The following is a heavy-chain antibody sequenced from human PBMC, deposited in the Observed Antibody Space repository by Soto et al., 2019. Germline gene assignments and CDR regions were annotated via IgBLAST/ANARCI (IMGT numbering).Heavy chain of an antibody. CDR3: ARSITIFGVVIHDAFDI. CDR2: MNHSGST. V-gene: IGHV4-34*01. J-gene: IGHJ3*02. CDR1: GGSFSGYY. D-gene: IGHD3-3*01. Sequence: QVQLQQWGAGLLKPSETLSLTCAVYGGSFSGYYWSWIRQPPGKGLEWIGEMNHSGSTNYNPSLKSRVTISVDTSKNQFSLKLSSANAADTAVYYCARSITIFGVVIHDAFDIWGQGTMVIVSS.